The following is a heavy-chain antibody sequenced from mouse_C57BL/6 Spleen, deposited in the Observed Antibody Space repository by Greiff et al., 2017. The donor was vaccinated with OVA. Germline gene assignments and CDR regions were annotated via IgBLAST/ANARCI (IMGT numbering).Heavy chain of an antibody. V-gene: IGHV1-54*01. J-gene: IGHJ2*01. D-gene: IGHD3-2*02. Sequence: QVQLQQSGAELVRPGTSVKVSCNASGYAFTNYLIEWVKQRPGQGLEWIGVINPGSGGTNYNEKFKGKATLTADKSSSTAYMQLSSLTSEDSAVYFCARGGSSGHFDYWGQGTTLTVSS. CDR3: ARGGSSGHFDY. CDR2: INPGSGGT. CDR1: GYAFTNYL.